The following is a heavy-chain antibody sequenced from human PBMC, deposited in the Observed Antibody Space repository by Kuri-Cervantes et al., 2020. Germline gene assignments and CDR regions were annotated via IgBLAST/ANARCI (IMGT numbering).Heavy chain of an antibody. V-gene: IGHV3-30*02. CDR1: GFTFSSYG. D-gene: IGHD3-10*01. CDR3: TKGLYGSGSYHHKTQFDA. CDR2: IRYDGSNK. Sequence: GESLKISCAASGFTFSSYGMHWVRQAPGKGLEWVAFIRYDGSNKYYADSVKGRFTISRDNAKNSLYLQMNSLRVDDTALYYCTKGLYGSGSYHHKTQFDAWGQGTLVTVSS. J-gene: IGHJ5*02.